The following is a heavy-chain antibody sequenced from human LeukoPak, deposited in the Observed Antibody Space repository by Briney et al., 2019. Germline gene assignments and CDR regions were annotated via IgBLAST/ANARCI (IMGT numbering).Heavy chain of an antibody. J-gene: IGHJ3*02. CDR3: ARNRQIATLRDDAFDI. V-gene: IGHV1-69*13. CDR1: GGTFSSYA. D-gene: IGHD2-21*01. Sequence: SVKVSCKASGGTFSSYAISWVRQAPGQGLEWMGGIIPIFGTANYAQKFQSRVTITADESTSTAYMELSSLRSEDTAVYYCARNRQIATLRDDAFDIWGQGTMVTVSS. CDR2: IIPIFGTA.